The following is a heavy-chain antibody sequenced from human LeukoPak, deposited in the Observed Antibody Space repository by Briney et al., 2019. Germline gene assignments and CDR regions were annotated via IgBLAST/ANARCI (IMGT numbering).Heavy chain of an antibody. CDR3: AIDGYCSSSSCCFNWFDP. CDR2: IIPIFGTA. V-gene: IGHV1-69*05. J-gene: IGHJ5*02. Sequence: GASVKVSCKASGCTFSSYAISWVRQAPGQGLEWMGGIIPIFGTANYAQNFQGRVTITTDESTRTAYMELSSLRSEDTAVYYCAIDGYCSSSSCCFNWFDPWGQGTLVTVSS. CDR1: GCTFSSYA. D-gene: IGHD2-2*01.